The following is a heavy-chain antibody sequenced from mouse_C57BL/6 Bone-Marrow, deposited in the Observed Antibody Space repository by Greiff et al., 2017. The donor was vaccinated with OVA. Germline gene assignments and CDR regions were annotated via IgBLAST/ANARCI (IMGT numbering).Heavy chain of an antibody. CDR1: GFNIKDDY. CDR2: IDPENGDT. Sequence: EVQLQQSGAELVRPGASVKLSCTASGFNIKDDYMHWVKQRPEQGLEWIGWIDPENGDTEYASKFQGKATITADTSSNTAYLQLSSLTSEDTAVYYCTTYDGYYGFAYWGQGTLVTVSA. CDR3: TTYDGYYGFAY. V-gene: IGHV14-4*01. J-gene: IGHJ3*01. D-gene: IGHD2-3*01.